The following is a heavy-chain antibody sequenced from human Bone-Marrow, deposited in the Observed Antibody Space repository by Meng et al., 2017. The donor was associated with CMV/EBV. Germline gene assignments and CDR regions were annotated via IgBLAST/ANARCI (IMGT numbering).Heavy chain of an antibody. D-gene: IGHD3-22*01. CDR2: VNYGGSP. Sequence: SETLSLTCTVSGGSISSSTDYWAWIRQPPGKGLEWIGSVNYGGSPYSNPSLKSRVTISVDTSKNQFSLKLSSVTAAETAVYYCARDTGYYDSSRAFDPWGQGTLVTVSS. CDR3: ARDTGYYDSSRAFDP. CDR1: GGSISSSTDY. V-gene: IGHV4-39*02. J-gene: IGHJ5*02.